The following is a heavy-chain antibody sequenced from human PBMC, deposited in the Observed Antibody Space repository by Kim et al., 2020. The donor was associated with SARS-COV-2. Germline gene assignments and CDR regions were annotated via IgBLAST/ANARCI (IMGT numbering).Heavy chain of an antibody. V-gene: IGHV3-66*01. CDR1: GFAVSSDY. CDR2: INLGTGT. Sequence: GGSLRLSCAASGFAVSSDYMSWVRQAPGKGLEWVAHINLGTGTAYAESVRGRFTMSRDNSENTLSLQMNGLRIEDTAVYYCVRAPNYDYLWGSRDSFWGQGTLVTVSP. J-gene: IGHJ4*02. CDR3: VRAPNYDYLWGSRDSF. D-gene: IGHD3-16*01.